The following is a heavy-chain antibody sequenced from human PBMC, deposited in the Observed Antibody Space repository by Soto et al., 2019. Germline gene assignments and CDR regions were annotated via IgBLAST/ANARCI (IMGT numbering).Heavy chain of an antibody. CDR1: GFTFSSYA. Sequence: GGSLRLSCAASGFTFSSYAMTWVRQAPGKGLEWVSDITGSGGGTYYADSVKGRFTISRDNSKNTLYLQMNSLRVDDTAVYYCAYREIISRSYHWGQRTLVTVSS. CDR2: ITGSGGGT. J-gene: IGHJ4*02. D-gene: IGHD3-22*01. CDR3: AYREIISRSYH. V-gene: IGHV3-23*01.